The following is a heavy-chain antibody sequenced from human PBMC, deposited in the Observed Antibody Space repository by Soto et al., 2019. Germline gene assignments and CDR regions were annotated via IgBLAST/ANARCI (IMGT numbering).Heavy chain of an antibody. CDR2: IYPGDSDT. D-gene: IGHD3-10*01. V-gene: IGHV5-51*01. Sequence: GESLKISCKGSGYSFTTYWIAWVRQMPGKGLEWVGIIYPGDSDTRYSPSFEGHVTISVDKSISTAFLQWNSLKASDNAIYYCARHSTSAPKDYWGQGTLVTGLL. CDR1: GYSFTTYW. J-gene: IGHJ4*01. CDR3: ARHSTSAPKDY.